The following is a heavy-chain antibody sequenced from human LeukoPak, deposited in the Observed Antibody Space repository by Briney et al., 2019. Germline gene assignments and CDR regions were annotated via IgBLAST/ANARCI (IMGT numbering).Heavy chain of an antibody. CDR1: GFTFSSYS. V-gene: IGHV3-21*01. CDR3: ARDFVVVTLGLDWFDP. CDR2: ISSSSSYI. Sequence: GGSLSLSCAASGFTFSSYSMNRVRQAPGKGLEWVSSISSSSSYIYYADSVKGRFTISRDNAKNSLYLQMNSLRAEDTAVYYCARDFVVVTLGLDWFDPWGQGTLVTVSS. D-gene: IGHD2-21*02. J-gene: IGHJ5*02.